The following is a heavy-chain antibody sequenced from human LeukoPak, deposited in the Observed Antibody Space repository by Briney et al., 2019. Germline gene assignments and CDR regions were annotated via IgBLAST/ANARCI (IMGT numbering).Heavy chain of an antibody. V-gene: IGHV3-30*04. Sequence: GGSLRLSCAASGFTFSTYAMHWVRQAPGKGLEWVAVISYDGSNKYYADSVKGRFTISRDNSKKTLYLQMNSPRAEDTAVYYCARGRPHGNDYWGQGTLVTVSS. CDR2: ISYDGSNK. CDR1: GFTFSTYA. J-gene: IGHJ4*02. CDR3: ARGRPHGNDY. D-gene: IGHD4-23*01.